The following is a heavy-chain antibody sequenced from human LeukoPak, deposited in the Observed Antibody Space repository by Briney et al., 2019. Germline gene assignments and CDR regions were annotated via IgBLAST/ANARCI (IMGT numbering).Heavy chain of an antibody. D-gene: IGHD3-10*01. J-gene: IGHJ6*03. V-gene: IGHV4-4*02. Sequence: PSETLSLTCAVSGGSISSSNWWSWVRQPPGKGLEWIGEIYHSGSTNYNPSLKSRVTISVDTSKNQFSLKLSSVTAADTAVYYCAREGSDYYGSGSYYRSYYYYMDVWGKGTTVTVSS. CDR1: GGSISSSNW. CDR3: AREGSDYYGSGSYYRSYYYYMDV. CDR2: IYHSGST.